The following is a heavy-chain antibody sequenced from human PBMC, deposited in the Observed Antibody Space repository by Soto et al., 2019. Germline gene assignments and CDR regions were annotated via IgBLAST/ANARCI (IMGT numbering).Heavy chain of an antibody. CDR2: IYHTGST. V-gene: IGHV4-4*02. CDR1: GGSFTSTTW. D-gene: IGHD3-22*01. J-gene: IGHJ6*02. CDR3: ARVPNNSGYGMAV. Sequence: KPSETLSLTCTVSGGSFTSTTWWNWVRQPPGKGLEWIGEIYHTGSTNYNPSLKSRVTMSVDTSKNQFSLILSSVTAADTAVYYCARVPNNSGYGMAVWGQGTSVTVSS.